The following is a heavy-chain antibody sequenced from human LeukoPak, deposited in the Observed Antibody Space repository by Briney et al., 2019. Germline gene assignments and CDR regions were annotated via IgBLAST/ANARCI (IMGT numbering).Heavy chain of an antibody. CDR2: IHTSGST. CDR1: GVSISSARYY. Sequence: PSQALSLTCTVSGVSISSARYYWSWIRQPAGKGLEWIGLIHTSGSTNYNPSLKSRVTISVDRSKNQFSLRMSSVTAADTAVYYCARGVPRYCRSPVRATADICGVYWGQGTLVTVSS. V-gene: IGHV4-61*02. D-gene: IGHD2-2*01. CDR3: ARGVPRYCRSPVRATADICGVY. J-gene: IGHJ4*02.